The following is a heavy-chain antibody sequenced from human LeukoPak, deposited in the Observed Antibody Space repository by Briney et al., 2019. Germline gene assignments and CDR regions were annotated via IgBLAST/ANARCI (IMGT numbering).Heavy chain of an antibody. V-gene: IGHV3-30-3*01. CDR3: ARDFVVAAAGTGFDY. Sequence: GGSLRLSCAASGFTFSSYAMHWVRQAPGKGLEWVAVISYDGSNKYYADSVKGRFTISRDNSKNTLYLQMNSLRAEDTAVYYCARDFVVAAAGTGFDYWGQGTLVTVSS. CDR1: GFTFSSYA. J-gene: IGHJ4*02. CDR2: ISYDGSNK. D-gene: IGHD6-13*01.